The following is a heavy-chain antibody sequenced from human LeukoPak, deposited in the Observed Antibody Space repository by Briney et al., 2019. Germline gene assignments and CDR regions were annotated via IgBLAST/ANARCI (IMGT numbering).Heavy chain of an antibody. V-gene: IGHV1-69*13. CDR1: GGTFSSYT. CDR3: ASRLQRYCSGGSCCPEDY. CDR2: IIPIFGTA. D-gene: IGHD2-15*01. Sequence: SVKVSCKASGGTFSSYTISWVRQAPGQGLEWMGGIIPIFGTANYAQKFQGRVTITADESTSTAYMELSSLRSEDTAVYYFASRLQRYCSGGSCCPEDYWGQGTLVTVSS. J-gene: IGHJ4*02.